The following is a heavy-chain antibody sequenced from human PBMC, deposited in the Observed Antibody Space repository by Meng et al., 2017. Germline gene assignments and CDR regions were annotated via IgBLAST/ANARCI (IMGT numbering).Heavy chain of an antibody. CDR2: INPNSGGT. CDR1: RSTLSGYY. V-gene: IGHV1-2*06. Sequence: VQVWVELRRPGASGKVSCKPSRSTLSGYYRTWVRQAPGQGLEWMGRINPNSGGTNYAQKFQGRVTMTRDTSISTAYMELSRLRSDDTAVYYCAREAITNYDILTGYPDYWGQGTLVTVSS. J-gene: IGHJ4*02. D-gene: IGHD3-9*01. CDR3: AREAITNYDILTGYPDY.